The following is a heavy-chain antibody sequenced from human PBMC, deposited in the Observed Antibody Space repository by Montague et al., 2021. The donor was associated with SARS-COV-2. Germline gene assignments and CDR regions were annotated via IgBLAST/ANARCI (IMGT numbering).Heavy chain of an antibody. CDR1: GFTLSCYW. CDR3: ARYYVSGNYGFDL. J-gene: IGHJ3*01. Sequence: SLRLSCAASGFTLSCYWMHWVRQAPGKGLVWVSRINSDGSNTNYADSVKGRFTISRDNAKNTLYLQMISLRAEDTAAYYCARYYVSGNYGFDLWGQGTMVTVSS. D-gene: IGHD3-10*01. V-gene: IGHV3-74*01. CDR2: INSDGSNT.